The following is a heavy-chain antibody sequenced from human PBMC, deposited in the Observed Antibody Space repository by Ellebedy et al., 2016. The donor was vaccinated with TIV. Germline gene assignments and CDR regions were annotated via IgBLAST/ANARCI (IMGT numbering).Heavy chain of an antibody. CDR1: GDSVSTTYAT. CDR2: AYYRSTWIY. V-gene: IGHV6-1*01. J-gene: IGHJ6*02. D-gene: IGHD2-15*01. CDR3: ARDPSWCHSGADV. Sequence: MPSETLSLTCSISGDSVSTTYATWNWLTQSPSRGLEWLGSAYYRSTWIYDYAVSVKGRITINPDTSDNQLSLHLNSVKPEDTAVYYCARDPSWCHSGADVWGQGTTVTVSS.